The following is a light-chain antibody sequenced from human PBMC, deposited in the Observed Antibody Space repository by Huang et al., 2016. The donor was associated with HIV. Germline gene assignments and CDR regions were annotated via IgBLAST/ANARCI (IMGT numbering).Light chain of an antibody. CDR2: DAS. V-gene: IGKV3-11*01. CDR3: QQRTYSFT. J-gene: IGKJ3*01. Sequence: EIVLTQTPATLSLSPGERATLPCRASQSVGSFLAWYQQKPGQPPRHLIYDASYRATGIPARFSGSGSGTDFTLTISSLEPEDFAVYYCQQRTYSFTFSHGTKVD. CDR1: QSVGSF.